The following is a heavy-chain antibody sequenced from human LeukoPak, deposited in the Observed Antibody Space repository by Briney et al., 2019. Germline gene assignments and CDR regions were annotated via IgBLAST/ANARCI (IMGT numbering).Heavy chain of an antibody. CDR2: VSGGSNT. CDR1: GFTFSSHV. CDR3: AKAPSGSYVPFEF. Sequence: GGSPRLSCAASGFTFSSHVMNWVRQAPGKGLEWVSVVSGGSNTYYVDSVKGRFTISRDNSKNTLYLQMNSLRAEDTAVYYCAKAPSGSYVPFEFWGQGTLVTVSS. J-gene: IGHJ4*02. D-gene: IGHD1-26*01. V-gene: IGHV3-23*01.